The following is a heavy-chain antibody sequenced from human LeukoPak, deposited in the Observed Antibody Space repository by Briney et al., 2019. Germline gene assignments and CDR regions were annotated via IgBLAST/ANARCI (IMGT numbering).Heavy chain of an antibody. D-gene: IGHD6-19*01. Sequence: GASVKVSCKSSVYTFSSYYMHWVRQAPGQGLEWMGIINPSGGSTSYAQKFKGRVTMTRDTSTSTVYMELSSLRSEDTAVYYCARDSAVAGTPPRYFQHWGQGTLVTVSS. V-gene: IGHV1-46*01. CDR2: INPSGGST. J-gene: IGHJ1*01. CDR3: ARDSAVAGTPPRYFQH. CDR1: VYTFSSYY.